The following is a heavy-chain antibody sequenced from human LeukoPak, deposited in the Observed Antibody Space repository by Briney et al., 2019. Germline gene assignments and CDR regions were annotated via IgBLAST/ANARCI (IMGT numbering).Heavy chain of an antibody. Sequence: SVKVSCKASGGTFSSYAISWVRQAPGQGLEWMGGIIPIFGTANYAQKFQGRVTITTDESTSTAYMELSSLRSEDTAVYYCARAPIFGVVPRRFDYYYMDVWGKGTTVTVSS. J-gene: IGHJ6*03. CDR1: GGTFSSYA. V-gene: IGHV1-69*05. CDR2: IIPIFGTA. CDR3: ARAPIFGVVPRRFDYYYMDV. D-gene: IGHD3-3*01.